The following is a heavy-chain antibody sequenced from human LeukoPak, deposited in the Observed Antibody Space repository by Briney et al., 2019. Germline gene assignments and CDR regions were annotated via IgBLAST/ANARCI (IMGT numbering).Heavy chain of an antibody. V-gene: IGHV3-73*01. CDR3: TRHGRGSLNVFDV. CDR2: IRTEANSFAT. CDR1: GFTLSDSA. D-gene: IGHD1-26*01. Sequence: PGGSLRLSCAASGFTLSDSAIHWVRQASGKGLEWVGRIRTEANSFATAYAASVEGRFTISRDDSQNTAYLQMNSLKTEDTAVYYCTRHGRGSLNVFDVWGQGTMVTVSS. J-gene: IGHJ3*01.